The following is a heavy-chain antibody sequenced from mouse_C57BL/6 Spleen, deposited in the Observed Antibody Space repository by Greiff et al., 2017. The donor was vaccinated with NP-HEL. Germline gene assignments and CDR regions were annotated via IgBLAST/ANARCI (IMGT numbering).Heavy chain of an antibody. Sequence: DVKLQESGAELVRPGASVKLSCTASGFNIKDYYMHWVKQRPEQGLEWIGRIDPEDGDTEYAPKFQGKATMTADTSSNTAYLQLSSLTSEDTAVYYCTTRGSKGYFDYWGQGTTLTVSS. V-gene: IGHV14-1*01. CDR1: GFNIKDYY. CDR2: IDPEDGDT. J-gene: IGHJ2*01. D-gene: IGHD1-1*01. CDR3: TTRGSKGYFDY.